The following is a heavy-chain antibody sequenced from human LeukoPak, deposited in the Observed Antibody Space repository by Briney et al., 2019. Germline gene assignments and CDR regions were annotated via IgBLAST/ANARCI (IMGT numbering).Heavy chain of an antibody. J-gene: IGHJ3*02. D-gene: IGHD2-2*01. V-gene: IGHV3-48*01. CDR1: GFTFSSYS. Sequence: PGGSLRLSCAASGFTFSSYSMNWVRQAPGKGLEWVSYISSSSSTIYYADSVKGRFTISRDNAKNSLYLQMNSLRAEDTAVYYCARDLVVPAAMRAFDIWGQGTMVTVSS. CDR2: ISSSSSTI. CDR3: ARDLVVPAAMRAFDI.